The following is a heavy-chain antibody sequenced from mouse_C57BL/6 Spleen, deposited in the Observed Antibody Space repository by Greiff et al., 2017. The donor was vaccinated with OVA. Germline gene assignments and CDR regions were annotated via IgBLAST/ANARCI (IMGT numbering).Heavy chain of an antibody. Sequence: QVQLQQPGAELVMPGASVKLSCKASGYTFTSYWMHWVKQRPGQGLEWIGEIDPSDSYTNYNQKFKGKSTLTVDKSSSTAYMQLSSLTSEDSAVYYCARSLYYGHYYAMDYWGQVTSVTVSS. V-gene: IGHV1-69*01. J-gene: IGHJ4*01. CDR2: IDPSDSYT. CDR3: ARSLYYGHYYAMDY. D-gene: IGHD2-1*01. CDR1: GYTFTSYW.